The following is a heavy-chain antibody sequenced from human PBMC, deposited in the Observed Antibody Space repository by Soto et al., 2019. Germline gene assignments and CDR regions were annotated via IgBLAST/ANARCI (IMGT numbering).Heavy chain of an antibody. Sequence: QVQLVQSGAEVKKPGSSVKVSCKASGGTFSSYAISWVRQAPGQGLEWMGGITPIFGTANYAQKFQGRVTIAAXEXTSTAYMELSSLRSEDTAVYYCAREVVVAATGWFDPWGQGTLVTVSS. J-gene: IGHJ5*02. CDR1: GGTFSSYA. CDR3: AREVVVAATGWFDP. D-gene: IGHD2-15*01. CDR2: ITPIFGTA. V-gene: IGHV1-69*12.